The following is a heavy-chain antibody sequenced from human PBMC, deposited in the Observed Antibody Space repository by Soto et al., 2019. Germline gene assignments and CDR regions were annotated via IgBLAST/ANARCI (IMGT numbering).Heavy chain of an antibody. D-gene: IGHD2-21*02. CDR2: IKHDGSER. CDR1: GFTFSNYW. J-gene: IGHJ4*02. V-gene: IGHV3-7*01. CDR3: ARDDSARSDY. Sequence: EVQLVESGGGLVQPGGSLRLSCAASGFTFSNYWMSWVRQAPGKGLEWVANIKHDGSERYYVDSLKGRFTISRDNAKNSLYLQMNSLRVEDMAVYYCARDDSARSDYWGQGTLVTVSS.